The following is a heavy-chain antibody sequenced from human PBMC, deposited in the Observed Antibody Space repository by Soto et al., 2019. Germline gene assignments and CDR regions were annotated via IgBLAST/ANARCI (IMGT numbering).Heavy chain of an antibody. CDR3: AREVPSTVTSYFDS. D-gene: IGHD4-17*01. Sequence: PSETLSLTCTVSGGSILNANWAWIRQPPGKGLEWIGYVYHTGITSYNPSLKSRVTISVEVSRNQFSLKLASATPADTAEYFCAREVPSTVTSYFDSWGQGTLVTVSS. J-gene: IGHJ4*02. CDR2: VYHTGIT. V-gene: IGHV4-59*01. CDR1: GGSILNAN.